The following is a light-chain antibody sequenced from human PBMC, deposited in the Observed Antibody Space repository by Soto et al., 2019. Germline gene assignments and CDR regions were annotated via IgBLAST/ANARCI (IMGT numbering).Light chain of an antibody. CDR1: QSVSID. Sequence: EIVLSQSXATLSFSTAEXXXXXXRPSQSVSIDLSWDQTKXGQAPSLLISGASXRANGSQDRFSGSGSGTEFNITISRMEPEDFEVYYCQQCGSSPWTFGQGTKWIS. CDR3: QQCGSSPWT. J-gene: IGKJ1*01. V-gene: IGKV3-20*01. CDR2: GAS.